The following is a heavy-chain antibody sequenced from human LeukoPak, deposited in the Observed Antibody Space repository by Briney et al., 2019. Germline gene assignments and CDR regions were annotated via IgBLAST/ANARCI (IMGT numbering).Heavy chain of an antibody. CDR3: ARDGRLEGCGGDCYPDY. D-gene: IGHD2-21*01. Sequence: SQTLSLTCTVSDGSISSGSHYWSWIRQPAGKGLEWIGRIYTSGSTNYNPSLESRVTISVDTSRNQFSLKLSSVTAADTAVYYCARDGRLEGCGGDCYPDYWGQGTLVTVSS. J-gene: IGHJ4*02. V-gene: IGHV4-61*02. CDR1: DGSISSGSHY. CDR2: IYTSGST.